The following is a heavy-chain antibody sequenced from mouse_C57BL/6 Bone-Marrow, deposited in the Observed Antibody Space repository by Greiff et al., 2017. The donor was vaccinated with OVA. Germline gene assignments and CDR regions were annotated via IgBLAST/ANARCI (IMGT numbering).Heavy chain of an antibody. V-gene: IGHV2-9-1*01. Sequence: VKLMESGPGLVAPSQSLSITCTVSGFSLTSYAISWVRQPPGKGLEWLGVIWTGGGTNYNSALNSKLSISNDNSKSQVFLKMYSLQTDDTAMYYCARGLLLRYWYFDVWGTGTTVTVSS. J-gene: IGHJ1*03. CDR3: ARGLLLRYWYFDV. D-gene: IGHD1-1*01. CDR2: IWTGGGT. CDR1: GFSLTSYA.